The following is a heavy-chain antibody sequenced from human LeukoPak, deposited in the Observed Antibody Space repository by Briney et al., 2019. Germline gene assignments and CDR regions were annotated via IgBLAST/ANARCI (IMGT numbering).Heavy chain of an antibody. CDR3: ARAGPFYTGNYLGY. J-gene: IGHJ4*02. CDR2: INPNSDDT. V-gene: IGHV1-2*02. D-gene: IGHD1-26*01. CDR1: GYTFTSYD. Sequence: ASVKVSCKASGYTFTSYDINWVRQATGQGLEWMGWINPNSDDTNYAQKFQGRVTMTRDMSISTAYMDLNSLRSDDTAVYYCARAGPFYTGNYLGYWGQGTLVTVSS.